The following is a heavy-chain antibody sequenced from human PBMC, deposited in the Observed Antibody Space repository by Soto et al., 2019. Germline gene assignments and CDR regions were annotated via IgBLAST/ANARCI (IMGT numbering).Heavy chain of an antibody. J-gene: IGHJ4*02. CDR2: NSTYKGNT. V-gene: IGHV1-18*01. Sequence: QVQLVQSGPEVKKPGASVKVSCKTSGYTFTDYGISWVRQAPGQGLEWMGWNSTYKGNTNYAQKFQGRVTMTTDTSTSTAYMELRSLRSDDTAVYYCATRSPAFDYWGQGTLVTVSS. CDR3: ATRSPAFDY. CDR1: GYTFTDYG.